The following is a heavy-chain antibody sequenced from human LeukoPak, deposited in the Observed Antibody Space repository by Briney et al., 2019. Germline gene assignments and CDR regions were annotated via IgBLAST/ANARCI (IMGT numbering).Heavy chain of an antibody. CDR2: INAGNGNT. D-gene: IGHD5-18*01. CDR3: ARTWIQLWLRGYYFDY. J-gene: IGHJ4*02. CDR1: GYTFTSYA. Sequence: GASVKVSCKASGYTFTSYAMHWVRQAPGQRLEWRGGINAGNGNTKYSQKFQGRVTITRDTSASTAYMELSSLRSEDTAVYYCARTWIQLWLRGYYFDYWGQGTLVTVSS. V-gene: IGHV1-3*01.